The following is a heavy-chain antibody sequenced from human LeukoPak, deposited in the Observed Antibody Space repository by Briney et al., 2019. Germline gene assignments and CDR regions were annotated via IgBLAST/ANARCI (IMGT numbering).Heavy chain of an antibody. CDR2: IWYDGSNK. CDR3: ARGTTVTTPVVDY. D-gene: IGHD4-17*01. J-gene: IGHJ4*02. Sequence: GRSLRLSCAASGFTFSSYAMHWVRQAPGKGLEWVAVIWYDGSNKYYADSVKGRFTISRDNSKNTLYLQMNSLRAEDTAVYYCARGTTVTTPVVDYWGQGTLVTVSS. V-gene: IGHV3-33*08. CDR1: GFTFSSYA.